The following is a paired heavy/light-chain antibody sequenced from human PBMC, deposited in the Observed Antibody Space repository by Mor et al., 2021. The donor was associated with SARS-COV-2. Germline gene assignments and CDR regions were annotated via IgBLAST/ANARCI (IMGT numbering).Heavy chain of an antibody. CDR2: ISSSSSYI. Sequence: EVQLVESGGGLVKPGGSLRLSCAASGFTFSSYSMNWVRQAPGKGLEWVSSISSSSSYIYYADSMKGRFTISRDNAKNSLYLQMNSLRAEDTAVYYCARAISGIVVVTLFDYWGQGTLVTVSS. J-gene: IGHJ4*02. CDR1: GFTFSSYS. D-gene: IGHD2-21*02. CDR3: ARAISGIVVVTLFDY. V-gene: IGHV3-21*01.
Light chain of an antibody. Sequence: DIQMTQSPSSLSASVGDRVTITCRASQSISRYLNWYQQKPGKAPNLLIYAASSLQSGVPSRFSGSGSGTDFTLTISSLQPEDFATYYCQQSYSTSFTFGPGTKVDIK. CDR2: AAS. CDR3: QQSYSTSFT. CDR1: QSISRY. J-gene: IGKJ3*01. V-gene: IGKV1-39*01.